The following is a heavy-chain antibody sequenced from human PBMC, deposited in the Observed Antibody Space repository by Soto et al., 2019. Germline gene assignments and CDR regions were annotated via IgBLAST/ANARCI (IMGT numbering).Heavy chain of an antibody. Sequence: EVQLVESGGGLVQPGGSLKLSCAASGYTFSDSAMHWVRQASGKGLEWVGRIRSKANSYATVYVASVKGRFTISRDDSKNTAYLQMNSLKTEDTAVYYCARLWSEREPNFDYWGQGTLVSVSS. J-gene: IGHJ4*02. V-gene: IGHV3-73*02. CDR1: GYTFSDSA. CDR2: IRSKANSYAT. D-gene: IGHD1-26*01. CDR3: ARLWSEREPNFDY.